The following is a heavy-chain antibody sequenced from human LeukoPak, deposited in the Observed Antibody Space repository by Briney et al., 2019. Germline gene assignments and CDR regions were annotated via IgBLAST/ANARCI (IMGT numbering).Heavy chain of an antibody. CDR3: VRENHGSFDY. CDR2: ISRGSTYI. CDR1: GFSFSSYY. Sequence: GGSLRLSCAASGFSFSSYYVNWVRQAPGKGLEWVSCISRGSTYIYYADSVRGRFAISRDNAKSSLYLQMNSPRADDTAVYYCVRENHGSFDYWGQGSLVTVSS. J-gene: IGHJ4*02. V-gene: IGHV3-21*01. D-gene: IGHD1-14*01.